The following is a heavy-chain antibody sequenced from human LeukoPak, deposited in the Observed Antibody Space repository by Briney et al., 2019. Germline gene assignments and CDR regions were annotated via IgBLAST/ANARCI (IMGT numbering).Heavy chain of an antibody. CDR3: ARGRKIYSNSVFDY. CDR1: GFTFDDYA. Sequence: GGSLRLSCAASGFTFDDYAMSWVRQAPGKGLEWVSGINWNGGSTDHADSVKSRFTISRDNAKNSLYLQMNSLRAEDTALYYCARGRKIYSNSVFDYWGQGTLVTVSS. CDR2: INWNGGST. V-gene: IGHV3-20*04. J-gene: IGHJ4*02. D-gene: IGHD4-11*01.